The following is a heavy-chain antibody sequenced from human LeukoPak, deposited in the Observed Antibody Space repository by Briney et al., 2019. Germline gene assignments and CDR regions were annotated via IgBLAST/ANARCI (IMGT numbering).Heavy chain of an antibody. V-gene: IGHV4-61*02. D-gene: IGHD2-2*01. CDR3: ARDLSVPPYYFDY. CDR2: IYTSGST. CDR1: GDSITSGTYY. J-gene: IGHJ4*02. Sequence: SETLSLTCTVSGDSITSGTYYWNWIRQPAGKGLEWIGRIYTSGSTNYNPSLKSRVTISIDTSKNQFSLKLSSVTAADTAVYYCARDLSVPPYYFDYWGQGTLVTVSS.